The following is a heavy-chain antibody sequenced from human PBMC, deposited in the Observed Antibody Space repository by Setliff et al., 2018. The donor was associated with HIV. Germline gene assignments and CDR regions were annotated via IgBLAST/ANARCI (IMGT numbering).Heavy chain of an antibody. CDR3: ASRVYYYDSSRVLREEGFDP. CDR2: IYYSGST. D-gene: IGHD3-22*01. CDR1: GDSIGAYH. V-gene: IGHV4-59*04. J-gene: IGHJ5*02. Sequence: PSETLSLSCSVSGDSIGAYHWSWIRQPPGKGLAWIGSIYYSGSTYYNPSLKSRVTISVDTSKNQFSLKLSSVTAADAAVYYCASRVYYYDSSRVLREEGFDPWGQGTLVTVSS.